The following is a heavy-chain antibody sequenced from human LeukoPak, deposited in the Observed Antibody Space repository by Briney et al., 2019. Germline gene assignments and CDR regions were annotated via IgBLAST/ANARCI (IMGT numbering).Heavy chain of an antibody. D-gene: IGHD6-19*01. CDR2: IKEDGSEK. Sequence: PGGSLRLSCAASGFTFSSYWMSWVRQAPGKGLEWVANIKEDGSEKYCVDSVKGRFTISRDNAKNSVYLQMNSLRAEDTAVYFCVSPWRGSSGPTGYWGQGTLVTVSS. J-gene: IGHJ4*02. V-gene: IGHV3-7*01. CDR3: VSPWRGSSGPTGY. CDR1: GFTFSSYW.